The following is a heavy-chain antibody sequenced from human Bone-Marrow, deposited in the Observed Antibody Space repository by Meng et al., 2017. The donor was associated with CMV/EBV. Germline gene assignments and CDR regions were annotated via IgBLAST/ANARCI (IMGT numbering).Heavy chain of an antibody. J-gene: IGHJ4*02. CDR1: GYTFTGYY. V-gene: IGHV1-2*02. Sequence: ASVKVSCKASGYTFTGYYMHWVRQAPGQGLEWMGWINPNSGGTNYAQKFQGRVTMTRDTSISTAYMELSRLRSDDTAVYYCARVGGSSWNPFDYWGQGTLVTVSS. CDR2: INPNSGGT. D-gene: IGHD6-13*01. CDR3: ARVGGSSWNPFDY.